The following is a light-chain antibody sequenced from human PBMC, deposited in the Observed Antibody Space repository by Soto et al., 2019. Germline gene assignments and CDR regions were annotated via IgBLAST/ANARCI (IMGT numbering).Light chain of an antibody. J-gene: IGKJ1*01. CDR1: QSVDSAF. CDR2: GAC. CDR3: QQYASSLT. Sequence: EIVLTQSPGSLSLSLGERATLSCRASQSVDSAFFAWYQKKPGQPPRLLMYGACRKATGIPDRFSGSGSGTDFTLTISRLEPEDFAVYYCQQYASSLTFGQGTKVEI. V-gene: IGKV3-20*01.